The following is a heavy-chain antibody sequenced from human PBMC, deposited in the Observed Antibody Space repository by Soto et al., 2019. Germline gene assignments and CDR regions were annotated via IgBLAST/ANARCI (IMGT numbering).Heavy chain of an antibody. CDR1: GGSISSYY. V-gene: IGHV4-59*01. D-gene: IGHD1-1*01. Sequence: SETLSLTCTVSGGSISSYYWSWIRQPPGKGLEWIGYIYYSGSTNYNPSLKSRVTISVDTSKNQFSLKLSSVTAADTAVYYCARGGGTTDAFDIWGQGTMVTVSS. CDR2: IYYSGST. CDR3: ARGGGTTDAFDI. J-gene: IGHJ3*02.